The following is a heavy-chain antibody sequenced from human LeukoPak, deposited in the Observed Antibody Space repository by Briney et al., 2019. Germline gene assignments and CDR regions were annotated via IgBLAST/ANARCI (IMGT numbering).Heavy chain of an antibody. V-gene: IGHV4-39*01. J-gene: IGHJ4*01. CDR2: VYYSGST. CDR1: GGSMTGTTYY. Sequence: SETLSLSCSVSGGSMTGTTYYWAWIRQPPGKGLEWIGSVYYSGSTSYSPSLKSRVTISVDTSKNQFSLRLSSVTAADTAVYSCARNVSAGYFDYWGHGTLVTVSS. CDR3: ARNVSAGYFDY. D-gene: IGHD2-8*01.